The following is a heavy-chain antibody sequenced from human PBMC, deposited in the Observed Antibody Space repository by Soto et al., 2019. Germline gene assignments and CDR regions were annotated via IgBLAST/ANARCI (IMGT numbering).Heavy chain of an antibody. V-gene: IGHV1-18*01. Sequence: QVQLVQSGAEVQKPGASVKVFCKASGYTFTSYGISWVRQAPGQGLEWMGWISAYNGNTIYAQKFQGRVTMATDTSTSTAYMELRSLRSDDTAVYYCARDPRYTTITPDYWGQGTLVSVSS. D-gene: IGHD5-12*01. J-gene: IGHJ4*02. CDR3: ARDPRYTTITPDY. CDR1: GYTFTSYG. CDR2: ISAYNGNT.